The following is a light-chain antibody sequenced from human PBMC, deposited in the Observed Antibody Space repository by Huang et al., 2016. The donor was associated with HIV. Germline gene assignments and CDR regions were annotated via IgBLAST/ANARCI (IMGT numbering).Light chain of an antibody. CDR3: QQSAVTPRT. J-gene: IGKJ2*01. CDR2: GAS. V-gene: IGKV1-39*01. CDR1: QNINRY. Sequence: DIQITQSPSSLSASVGDRVIITCRASQNINRYLNWYQQQTGKAPKLLIYGASKLHSGVPSSFSGSGSGTHFTLAISSLQPEDSATYYCQQSAVTPRTFGQGTKLEI.